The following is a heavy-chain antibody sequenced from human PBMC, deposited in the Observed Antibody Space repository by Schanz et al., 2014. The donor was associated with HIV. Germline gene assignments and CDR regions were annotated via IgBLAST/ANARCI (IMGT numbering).Heavy chain of an antibody. D-gene: IGHD2-2*02. CDR2: INTGDGNF. CDR3: ARRRSEIVPAAIVLHYYYGFDV. V-gene: IGHV1-46*02. J-gene: IGHJ6*02. Sequence: QVQLGQSGAEVKKPGASVRVSCKAPGNIFNSDYLHWVRQAPGHGLEWMGIINTGDGNFRYAQKFPGRVTMTRDTSKSTAYMDLSSLRSEDTAVYYCARRRSEIVPAAIVLHYYYGFDVWGQGTTVTVS. CDR1: GNIFNSDY.